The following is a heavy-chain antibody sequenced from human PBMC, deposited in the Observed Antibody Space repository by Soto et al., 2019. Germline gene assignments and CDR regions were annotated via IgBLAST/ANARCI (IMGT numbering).Heavy chain of an antibody. CDR1: GFTFSSYG. D-gene: IGHD5-12*01. J-gene: IGHJ6*02. Sequence: SLRLSCAASGFTFSSYGMHWVRQAPGKGLEWVAVISYDGSNKYYADSVKGRFTTSRDNSKNTLYLQMNSLRAEDTAVYYCAKVLGYSGYKHYYGMDVWGQGTTVTVSS. CDR2: ISYDGSNK. CDR3: AKVLGYSGYKHYYGMDV. V-gene: IGHV3-30*18.